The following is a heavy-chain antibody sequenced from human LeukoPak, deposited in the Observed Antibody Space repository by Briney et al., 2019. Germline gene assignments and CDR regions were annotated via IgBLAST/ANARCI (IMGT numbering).Heavy chain of an antibody. V-gene: IGHV1-69*13. D-gene: IGHD6-13*01. CDR3: ARDFGIAAAGTGGWYFDY. CDR1: GGTFSSYA. J-gene: IGHJ4*02. Sequence: SVKVSCKASGGTFSSYAISWVRQAPGQGLEWLGGIIPIFGTAIYAQNFQGRVTITADASTRTAYMELSSLRSEDTAVSYCARDFGIAAAGTGGWYFDYWGQGTLVTVAS. CDR2: IIPIFGTA.